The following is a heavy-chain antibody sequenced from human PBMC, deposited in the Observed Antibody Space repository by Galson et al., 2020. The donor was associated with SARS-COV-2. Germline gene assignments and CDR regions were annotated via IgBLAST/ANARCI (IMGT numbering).Heavy chain of an antibody. D-gene: IGHD3-3*01. Sequence: GESLKISCAASGFTFSSYAMSWVRQAPGKGLEWVSAISGSGGSTYYADSVKGRFTISRDNSKNTLYLQMNSLRAEDTAVYYCAKVGIFWSGYSYFDYWGQGTLVTVSS. J-gene: IGHJ4*02. CDR1: GFTFSSYA. V-gene: IGHV3-23*01. CDR2: ISGSGGST. CDR3: AKVGIFWSGYSYFDY.